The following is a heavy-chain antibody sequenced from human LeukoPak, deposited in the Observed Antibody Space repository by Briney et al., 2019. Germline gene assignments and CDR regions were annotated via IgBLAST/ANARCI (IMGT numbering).Heavy chain of an antibody. CDR3: VTDLKGAAATPTVFDY. J-gene: IGHJ4*02. CDR1: GYTLTELS. Sequence: ASVKVSCKVSGYTLTELSMHWVRQAPGKGLEWMGGFDPEDGETIYAQKFQGRVTMTEETSTDTAYMELSSLRSEDTAVYYCVTDLKGAAATPTVFDYWGQGTLVTVSS. CDR2: FDPEDGET. D-gene: IGHD6-13*01. V-gene: IGHV1-24*01.